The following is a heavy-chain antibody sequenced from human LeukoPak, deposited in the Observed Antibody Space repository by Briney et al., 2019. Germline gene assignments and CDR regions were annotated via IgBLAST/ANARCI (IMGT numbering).Heavy chain of an antibody. J-gene: IGHJ4*02. D-gene: IGHD4-17*01. CDR2: ISYDGSNK. CDR3: NRRDDYGETGGY. V-gene: IGHV3-30*03. Sequence: GGSLRLSCAASGFTFSSYGMHWVRQAPGKGLEWVAVISYDGSNKYYADSVKGRFTISRGNSKNTLYLQMNSLRAEDTAVYYCNRRDDYGETGGYWGQGTLVTVSS. CDR1: GFTFSSYG.